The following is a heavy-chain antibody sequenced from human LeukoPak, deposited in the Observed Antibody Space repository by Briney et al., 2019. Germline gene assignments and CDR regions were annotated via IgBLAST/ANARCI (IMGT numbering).Heavy chain of an antibody. V-gene: IGHV3-9*01. CDR2: ISWDSGRI. CDR1: GFIFNDYV. Sequence: GGSLRLSCAASGFIFNDYVMHWVRQPPGRGLEWVSGISWDSGRIAYADSVKGRFTISRDNSKNTLYLQMNSLRDEDSAAYYCARVYLERLTAGYFDHWGQGTWVTVSP. CDR3: ARVYLERLTAGYFDH. D-gene: IGHD2-8*01. J-gene: IGHJ4*02.